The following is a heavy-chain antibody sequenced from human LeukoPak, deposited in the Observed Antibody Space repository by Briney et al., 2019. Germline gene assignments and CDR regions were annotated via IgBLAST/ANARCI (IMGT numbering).Heavy chain of an antibody. V-gene: IGHV3-21*03. Sequence: PGGSLRLSCAASGFSFSFSDMNWVRQAPGKGLEWVSYISSTNGHTYYADSVIGRFTIPRDTAKNSLYLQMNSLRVEDTAIYFCARDRDSSGLYGGADLWGQGVLVTVSA. CDR3: ARDRDSSGLYGGADL. J-gene: IGHJ5*02. CDR1: GFSFSFSD. CDR2: ISSTNGHT. D-gene: IGHD6-19*01.